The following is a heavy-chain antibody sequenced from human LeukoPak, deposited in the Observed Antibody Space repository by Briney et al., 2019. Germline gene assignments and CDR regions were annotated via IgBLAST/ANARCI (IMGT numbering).Heavy chain of an antibody. V-gene: IGHV4-59*08. D-gene: IGHD5-18*01. Sequence: PSETLSLTCTVSGGSISSYYWSWIRQPPGKGLEWIGYIYYSGSTNYNPSLKSRVTISVDTSKNQFSLKLSSVTAADTAVYYCARLGPAYSYGHAVAYWGQGTLVTVSS. CDR1: GGSISSYY. J-gene: IGHJ4*02. CDR2: IYYSGST. CDR3: ARLGPAYSYGHAVAY.